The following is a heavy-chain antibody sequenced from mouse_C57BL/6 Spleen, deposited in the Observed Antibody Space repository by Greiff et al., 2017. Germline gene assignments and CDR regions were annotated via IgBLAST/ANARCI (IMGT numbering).Heavy chain of an antibody. CDR3: TRAQALYAMDY. J-gene: IGHJ4*01. D-gene: IGHD3-2*02. CDR1: GFNIKDYY. V-gene: IGHV14-1*01. Sequence: EVQLQQSGAELVRPGASVKLSRTASGFNIKDYYMHWVKQRPEQGLEWIGRIDPEDGDTEYAPKFQGKATMTADTSSNTAYLQLSSLTSEDTAVYYCTRAQALYAMDYWGQGTSVTVSS. CDR2: IDPEDGDT.